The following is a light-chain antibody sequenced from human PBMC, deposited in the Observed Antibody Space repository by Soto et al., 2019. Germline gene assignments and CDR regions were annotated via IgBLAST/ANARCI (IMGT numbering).Light chain of an antibody. CDR3: CSYAPSRSLL. J-gene: IGLJ2*01. Sequence: QSALTQPASVSGSPGQSITISCTGTSSDVGTYNLVTWYQQHPGKAPKLIIYEGNKRPSGVSNRFYASKSGNTASLTISGLQDDDEADYYCCSYAPSRSLLFGGGTQLTVL. CDR1: SSDVGTYNL. CDR2: EGN. V-gene: IGLV2-23*01.